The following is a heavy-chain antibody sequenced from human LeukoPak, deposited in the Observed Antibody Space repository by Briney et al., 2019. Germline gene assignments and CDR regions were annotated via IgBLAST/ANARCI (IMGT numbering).Heavy chain of an antibody. J-gene: IGHJ1*01. V-gene: IGHV3-15*01. Sequence: PGGSLRLSCAASGFTFSNAWMSWVRQAPGKGLEWVGRIKSKTDGGTTDYAAPVKGRFTISRDDSKNTLYLQMNSLKTEDTAVYYCTTGPTTVTTAEYFQHWGQGTLVTVSS. CDR1: GFTFSNAW. CDR3: TTGPTTVTTAEYFQH. D-gene: IGHD4-17*01. CDR2: IKSKTDGGTT.